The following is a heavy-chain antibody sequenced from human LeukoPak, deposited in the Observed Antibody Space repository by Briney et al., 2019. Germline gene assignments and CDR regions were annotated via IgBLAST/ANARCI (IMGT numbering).Heavy chain of an antibody. CDR1: GFTVSSNF. J-gene: IGHJ4*02. D-gene: IGHD1-26*01. Sequence: GGSLRLSCAASGFTVSSNFMSWVRQAPGKGLEWVSVIYSGGSTYYADSVKGRFTISRDNSKNTLYLQMNSLRAEDTAVYYCARSGSYPHFDYWGQGTLVTVSS. V-gene: IGHV3-53*01. CDR2: IYSGGST. CDR3: ARSGSYPHFDY.